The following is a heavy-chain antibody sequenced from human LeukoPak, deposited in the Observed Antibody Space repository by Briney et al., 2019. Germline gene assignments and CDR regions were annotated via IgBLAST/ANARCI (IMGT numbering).Heavy chain of an antibody. J-gene: IGHJ6*02. V-gene: IGHV4-59*08. CDR2: TYYSGST. CDR3: ARHFWDSYYGMDV. Sequence: SETLSLTCNVSGGSMSTNYWSWIRQPPGKGLEWIGYTYYSGSTNYNPSLKSRVTLSVDTSKNQFSLKLSSVTAADTAVYYCARHFWDSYYGMDVWGQGTTVTVSS. D-gene: IGHD2/OR15-2a*01. CDR1: GGSMSTNY.